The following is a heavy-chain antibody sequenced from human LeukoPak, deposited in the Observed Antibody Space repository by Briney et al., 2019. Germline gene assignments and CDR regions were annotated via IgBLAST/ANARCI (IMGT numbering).Heavy chain of an antibody. J-gene: IGHJ4*02. CDR1: GFTFSSYG. V-gene: IGHV3-48*01. CDR2: ISSSSSTI. D-gene: IGHD3-10*01. CDR3: AREVHYYNTGSFYNVPDY. Sequence: GGSLRLSCAASGFTFSSYGMNWVRQAPGKGLEWVSYISSSSSTIYYADSLKGRFTISRDDAKNSLYLQMNSLRAEDTAVYYCAREVHYYNTGSFYNVPDYWGQGTLVTVSS.